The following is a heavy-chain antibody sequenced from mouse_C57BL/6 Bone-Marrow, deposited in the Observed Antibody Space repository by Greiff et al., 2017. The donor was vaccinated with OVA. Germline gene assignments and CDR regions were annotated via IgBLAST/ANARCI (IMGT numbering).Heavy chain of an antibody. CDR1: GYTFTDYY. J-gene: IGHJ3*01. CDR3: ARRGPPWFAY. CDR2: INPNNGGT. V-gene: IGHV1-26*01. Sequence: EVQLQQSGPELVKPGASVKISCKASGYTFTDYYMNWVKQSHGKSLEWIGDINPNNGGTSYNQKFKGKATLTVDKSSSTAYMELRSLTSEDSAVYYCARRGPPWFAYWGQGTLVTVSA. D-gene: IGHD3-3*01.